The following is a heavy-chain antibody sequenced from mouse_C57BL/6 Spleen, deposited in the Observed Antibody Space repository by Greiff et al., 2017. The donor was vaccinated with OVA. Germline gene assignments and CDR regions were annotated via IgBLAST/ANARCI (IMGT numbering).Heavy chain of an antibody. CDR1: GFTIKNTY. CDR3: ARSHYYGSSYWYFDV. J-gene: IGHJ1*03. D-gene: IGHD1-1*01. Sequence: VQLQQSVAELVRPGASVKLSCTASGFTIKNTYMHWVKQRPEQGLEWIGRIDPANGNTKYAPKFQGKATITADHSSNTAYLQLSSLTSENTAIYYGARSHYYGSSYWYFDVWGTGTTVTVSS. CDR2: IDPANGNT. V-gene: IGHV14-3*01.